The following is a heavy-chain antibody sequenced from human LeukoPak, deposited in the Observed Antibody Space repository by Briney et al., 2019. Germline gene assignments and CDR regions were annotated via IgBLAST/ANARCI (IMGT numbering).Heavy chain of an antibody. D-gene: IGHD4-11*01. V-gene: IGHV2-26*01. Sequence: SGPTLVNPTETLTLTCTVSGFSLSNARMGVSWIRQPPGKALEWLAHIFSNDEKSYSTSLKSRLTISKDTSKSQEVLTMTNMDPVDTATYYCARMATVPGPADYWGQGTLVTVSS. J-gene: IGHJ4*02. CDR1: GFSLSNARMG. CDR3: ARMATVPGPADY. CDR2: IFSNDEK.